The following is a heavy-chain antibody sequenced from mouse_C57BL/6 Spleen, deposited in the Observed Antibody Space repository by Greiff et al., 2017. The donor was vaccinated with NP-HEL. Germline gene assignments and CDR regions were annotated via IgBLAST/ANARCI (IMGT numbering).Heavy chain of an antibody. Sequence: VQRVESGPGLVQPSQRLSITCTVSGFSLTSYGVHWVRQSPGKGLEWLGVIWRGGSTDYNAAFMSRMSITKDNSKSQVFFKMNSLQADDTAIYYCAKRDYEGAMDYWGQGTSVTVSS. CDR3: AKRDYEGAMDY. CDR2: IWRGGST. CDR1: GFSLTSYG. V-gene: IGHV2-5*01. D-gene: IGHD1-1*01. J-gene: IGHJ4*01.